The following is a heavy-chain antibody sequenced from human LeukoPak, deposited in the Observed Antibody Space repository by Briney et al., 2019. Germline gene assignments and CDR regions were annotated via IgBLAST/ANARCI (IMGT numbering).Heavy chain of an antibody. Sequence: PGGSLRLSCAASGFTFSSYGMHWVRQAPGKGLEWVAVISYDGSNKYYADSVKGRFTISRDNSKNTLYLQMNSLRAEDTAVYYCAKDQLVRGVIYYYGMDVWGQGTTDTVSS. CDR3: AKDQLVRGVIYYYGMDV. D-gene: IGHD3-10*01. CDR1: GFTFSSYG. CDR2: ISYDGSNK. J-gene: IGHJ6*02. V-gene: IGHV3-30*18.